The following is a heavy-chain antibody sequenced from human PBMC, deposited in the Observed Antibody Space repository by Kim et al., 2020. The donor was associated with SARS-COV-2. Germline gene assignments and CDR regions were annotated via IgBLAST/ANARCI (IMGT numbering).Heavy chain of an antibody. D-gene: IGHD2-2*01. V-gene: IGHV4-39*01. Sequence: NPARKSRVTISVDTSKNQFSLQRSSVTAADTAVYYCARRSLYSSTPNFDYWGQGTLVTVSS. CDR3: ARRSLYSSTPNFDY. J-gene: IGHJ4*02.